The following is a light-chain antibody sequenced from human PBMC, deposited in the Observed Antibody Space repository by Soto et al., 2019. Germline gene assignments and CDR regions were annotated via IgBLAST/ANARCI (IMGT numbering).Light chain of an antibody. CDR2: WAS. CDR1: QNVLYSSDNKNY. J-gene: IGKJ4*01. Sequence: DIVMTQSPNSLAVSLGERATINCKSSQNVLYSSDNKNYLAWYQQKPRQPPKLLIYWASTRESGVPDRFTGSASGTHFTLTSSSLQAEDVAVYYCQQYYSLPLTFGGGTKVEI. V-gene: IGKV4-1*01. CDR3: QQYYSLPLT.